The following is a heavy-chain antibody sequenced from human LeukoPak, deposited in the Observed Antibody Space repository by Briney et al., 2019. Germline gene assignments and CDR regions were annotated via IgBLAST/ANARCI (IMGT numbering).Heavy chain of an antibody. Sequence: GGSLRLSCAASGFTFSSYSMNWVRQAPGKGLEWVSSISSSSSYIYYADSVKGRFTISRDNAKNSLYLQMSSLIVEDTAIYARISLTSSGYDLAFFTHWGQGALVIVSS. J-gene: IGHJ4*02. D-gene: IGHD5-12*01. CDR2: ISSSSSYI. CDR3: ISLTSSGYDLAFFTH. CDR1: GFTFSSYS. V-gene: IGHV3-21*01.